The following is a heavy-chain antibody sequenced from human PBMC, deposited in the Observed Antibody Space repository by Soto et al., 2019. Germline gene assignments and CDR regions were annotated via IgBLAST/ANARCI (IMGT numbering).Heavy chain of an antibody. CDR1: GYSVSGNSAA. CDR2: TYYRSRWYN. CDR3: ARGGRGSSLIAARNTFDY. D-gene: IGHD6-6*01. Sequence: SQTLSLTCATSGYSVSGNSAAWNWIRQSPSRGLEWLGRTYYRSRWYNDYAVSVKSRITVTPDTSKNQFSLHLNSVTPEDTAVYYCARGGRGSSLIAARNTFDYWGQGTLVTVSS. V-gene: IGHV6-1*01. J-gene: IGHJ4*02.